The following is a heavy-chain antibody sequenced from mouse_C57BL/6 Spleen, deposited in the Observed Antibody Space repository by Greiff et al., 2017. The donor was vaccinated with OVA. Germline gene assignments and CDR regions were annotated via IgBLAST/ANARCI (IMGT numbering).Heavy chain of an antibody. J-gene: IGHJ3*01. CDR3: ANDYDGGFAY. Sequence: DVKLQESGPGLVKPSQSLSLTCSVTGYSITSGYYWNWIRQFPGNKLEWMGYISYDGSNNYNPSLKNRISITRDTSKNQFFLKLNSVTTEDTATYYCANDYDGGFAYWGQGTLVTVSA. V-gene: IGHV3-6*01. CDR2: ISYDGSN. CDR1: GYSITSGYY. D-gene: IGHD2-4*01.